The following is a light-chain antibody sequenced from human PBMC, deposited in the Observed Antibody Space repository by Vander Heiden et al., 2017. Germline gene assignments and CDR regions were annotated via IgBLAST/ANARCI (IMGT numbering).Light chain of an antibody. V-gene: IGLV1-51*01. J-gene: IGLJ3*02. CDR1: SSNIGNNY. CDR3: GTWDSSLRGV. Sequence: QPVLTPPPSVSAAPGQKVTIPCPGSSSNIGNNYVSWYQQLPGTAPKLLIFDNNKRPSGIPDRFSGSKSGTSATLGITGLQTGDEADYYCGTWDSSLRGVFGGGTKLTVL. CDR2: DNN.